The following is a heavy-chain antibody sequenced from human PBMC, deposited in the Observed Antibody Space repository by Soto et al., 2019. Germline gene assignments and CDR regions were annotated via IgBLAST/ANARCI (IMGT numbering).Heavy chain of an antibody. Sequence: QVQLVQSGAEVKKPGASVKVSCKASGYTFTSYGISWVRQAPGQGLEWMGWISAYNGNTNYAQKLQGRVTMTTDTSTSTAYMELRSLRSDDTAVYYWARYGGQLERGGGPGDAFDIWGQGTMVTVSS. D-gene: IGHD1-1*01. CDR2: ISAYNGNT. J-gene: IGHJ3*02. V-gene: IGHV1-18*01. CDR1: GYTFTSYG. CDR3: ARYGGQLERGGGPGDAFDI.